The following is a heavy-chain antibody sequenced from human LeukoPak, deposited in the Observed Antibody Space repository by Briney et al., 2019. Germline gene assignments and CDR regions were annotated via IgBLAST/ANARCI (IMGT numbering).Heavy chain of an antibody. CDR1: GYTLTELS. J-gene: IGHJ4*02. Sequence: ASVKVSCKVSGYTLTELSMHWVRQAPGKGLEWMGGFDPEDGETIYAQKFQGRVTMTEDTSTDTAYMELSSLRSEDTAVYYCARDVDTAMPTGYWGQGTLVTVSS. CDR2: FDPEDGET. D-gene: IGHD5-18*01. V-gene: IGHV1-24*01. CDR3: ARDVDTAMPTGY.